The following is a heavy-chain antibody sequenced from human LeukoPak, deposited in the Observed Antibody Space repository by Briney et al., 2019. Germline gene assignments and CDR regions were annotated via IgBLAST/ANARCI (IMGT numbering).Heavy chain of an antibody. CDR3: VREGWQWLVHAFDI. D-gene: IGHD6-19*01. Sequence: GGSLRLSCAASGFTVSSNYMSWVRQAPGKGLEWVSVIYSGGSTYYADSVKGRFTISRDNSKNTLYLQMNSLRAEDTAVYYCVREGWQWLVHAFDIWGQGTMVTGSS. J-gene: IGHJ3*02. CDR1: GFTVSSNY. CDR2: IYSGGST. V-gene: IGHV3-53*01.